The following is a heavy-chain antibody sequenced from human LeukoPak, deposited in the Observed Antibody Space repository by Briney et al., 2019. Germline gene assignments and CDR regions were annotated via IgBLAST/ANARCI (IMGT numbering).Heavy chain of an antibody. J-gene: IGHJ1*01. CDR1: GYTFTSYG. V-gene: IGHV1-18*01. CDR3: SGESHYYDSSGDFQH. CDR2: ISAYNGNT. Sequence: ASVKVSCKASGYTFTSYGISWVRQAPGQGLEWMGWISAYNGNTNNAQKLQGRVTMTTDTYTSTAYMEVRSLGSDDTAVYYCSGESHYYDSSGDFQHWGQGTLVTVSS. D-gene: IGHD3-22*01.